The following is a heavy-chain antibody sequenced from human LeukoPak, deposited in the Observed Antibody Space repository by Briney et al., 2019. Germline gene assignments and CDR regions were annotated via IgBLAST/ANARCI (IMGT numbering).Heavy chain of an antibody. Sequence: SETLSLTCSVSGGSISGHYWTWIRQPPGKGLEWIGQIHYTGKPDYNPSLKSRITISVDTSKNQVSLQVSSVTAADTAVYYCARDLHWGSHFDPWGQGTLVTVSS. CDR1: GGSISGHY. J-gene: IGHJ5*02. V-gene: IGHV4-59*11. CDR2: IHYTGKP. D-gene: IGHD3-16*01. CDR3: ARDLHWGSHFDP.